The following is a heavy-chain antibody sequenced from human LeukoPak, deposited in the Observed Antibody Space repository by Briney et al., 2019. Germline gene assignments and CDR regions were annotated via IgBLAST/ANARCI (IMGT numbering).Heavy chain of an antibody. CDR1: AGSISNYY. V-gene: IGHV4-59*01. CDR2: IYYSGST. CDR3: ARGADYGDYYFDY. D-gene: IGHD4-17*01. Sequence: SETLSLTCTVSAGSISNYYWSWIRQPPGKGLEWIGYIYYSGSTNYNPSLKSRVTISVDMSKNQFSLKLSSVTAADTAVYYCARGADYGDYYFDYWGQGTLVTVSS. J-gene: IGHJ4*02.